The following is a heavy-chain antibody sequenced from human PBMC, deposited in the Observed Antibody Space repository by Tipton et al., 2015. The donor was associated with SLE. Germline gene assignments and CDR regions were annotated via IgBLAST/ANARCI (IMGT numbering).Heavy chain of an antibody. CDR1: GGSFSGYY. Sequence: TLSLTCAVYGGSFSGYYWSWIRQPPGKGLEWIGEINHSGSTNYNPSLKSRVTISVDTSKNQFSLKLSSVTAADTAVYYCARTKLASSEGKFAPGFDYWGQGTLVTVSS. J-gene: IGHJ4*02. V-gene: IGHV4-34*01. CDR2: INHSGST. CDR3: ARTKLASSEGKFAPGFDY. D-gene: IGHD6-6*01.